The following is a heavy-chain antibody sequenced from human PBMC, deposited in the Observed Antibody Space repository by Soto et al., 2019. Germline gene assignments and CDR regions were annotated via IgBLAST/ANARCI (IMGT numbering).Heavy chain of an antibody. CDR2: ISGSGGST. D-gene: IGHD3-10*01. Sequence: EVQLLESGRGLVQPGGSLRLSCAASGFTFTNYALGWVRQAPGRGLEWISTISGSGGSTYNADSVKGRFTISRDNSKNTLYLQMNSLRAEDTAVYYCAKDSARAAQHFDYCGQGTLVTVSS. CDR3: AKDSARAAQHFDY. J-gene: IGHJ4*02. V-gene: IGHV3-23*01. CDR1: GFTFTNYA.